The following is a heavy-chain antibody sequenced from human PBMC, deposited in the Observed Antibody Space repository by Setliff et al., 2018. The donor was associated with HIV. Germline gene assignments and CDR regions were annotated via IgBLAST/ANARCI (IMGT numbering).Heavy chain of an antibody. CDR3: ARGGTAAAGYLDN. D-gene: IGHD6-13*01. J-gene: IGHJ4*02. CDR2: IYTSGST. CDR1: GGSISSGSYY. V-gene: IGHV4-61*02. Sequence: SETLSLTCTVAGGSISSGSYYWSWIRQPAGKGLEWSGRIYTSGSTNYNPSLKSRLTILVDTSKKQFSVKLSSVTAADTAVYYCARGGTAAAGYLDNWGQGTPVTVSS.